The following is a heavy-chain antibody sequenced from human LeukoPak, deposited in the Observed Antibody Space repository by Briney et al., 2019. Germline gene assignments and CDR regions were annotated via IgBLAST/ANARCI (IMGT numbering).Heavy chain of an antibody. CDR3: ARVGDSSGYYYGITEYFQH. D-gene: IGHD3-22*01. CDR1: GGSFSGYY. CDR2: INHSGST. Sequence: SETLSLTCAVYGGSFSGYYWSWIRQPPGKGLEWIGEINHSGSTNYNPSLKSRVTISVDTSKNQFSLKLSSVTAADTAVYYCARVGDSSGYYYGITEYFQHWGQGTLATVSS. J-gene: IGHJ1*01. V-gene: IGHV4-34*01.